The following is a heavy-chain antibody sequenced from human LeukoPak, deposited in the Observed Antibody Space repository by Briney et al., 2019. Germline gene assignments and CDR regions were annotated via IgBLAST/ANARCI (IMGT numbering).Heavy chain of an antibody. V-gene: IGHV3-74*01. CDR2: VNNDGSST. CDR3: GKGGLRETDY. Sequence: PGGSLRLSCAVSGFIFSNYWMRWIRQPPGKGLEWVSHVNNDGSSTNYAASVKGRFTTSSANAKHTLHLQMYSLRAEDTVVFFCGKGGLRETDYWGQGTLVTVSS. CDR1: GFIFSNYW. D-gene: IGHD4-17*01. J-gene: IGHJ4*02.